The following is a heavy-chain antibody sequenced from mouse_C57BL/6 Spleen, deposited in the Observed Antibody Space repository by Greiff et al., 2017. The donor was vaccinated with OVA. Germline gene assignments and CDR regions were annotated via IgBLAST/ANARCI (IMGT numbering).Heavy chain of an antibody. CDR3: ARWGYSTLFDY. V-gene: IGHV1-52*01. CDR2: IDPSDSET. D-gene: IGHD2-5*01. J-gene: IGHJ2*01. CDR1: GYTFTSYW. Sequence: QVQLKQPGAELVRPGSSVKLSCKASGYTFTSYWMHWVKQRPIQGLEWIGNIDPSDSETHYHHKFKDKATLTVDKSSSTAYMQLSSLTSEDSAVDYCARWGYSTLFDYWGKGTTLTVSS.